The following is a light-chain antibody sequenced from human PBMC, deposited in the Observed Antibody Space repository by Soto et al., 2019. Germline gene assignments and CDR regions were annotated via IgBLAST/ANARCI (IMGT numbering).Light chain of an antibody. CDR2: RAS. CDR3: QQYDKWQLT. Sequence: EIVVTQSPATLSVSPGERSTLSCRASQSVNSHLAWYQQKPGQAPRLLIYRASSRATGFPPRFSASGSGTEFTLTNSSLQSEDFAVYNCQQYDKWQLTFGGGTKVEIK. CDR1: QSVNSH. V-gene: IGKV3-15*01. J-gene: IGKJ4*01.